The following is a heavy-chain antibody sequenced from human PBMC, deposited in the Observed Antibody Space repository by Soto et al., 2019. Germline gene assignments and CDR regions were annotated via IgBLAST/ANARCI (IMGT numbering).Heavy chain of an antibody. Sequence: GASVKVSCKASGGTFSSYTISWVRQAPGQGLEWMGRIIPILGIANYAQKFQGRVTITADKSTSTAYMELSSLRSEDTAVYYCARDRASSSITIFGVVLSEWGKGTTVTVSS. J-gene: IGHJ6*04. CDR2: IIPILGIA. V-gene: IGHV1-69*04. CDR1: GGTFSSYT. CDR3: ARDRASSSITIFGVVLSE. D-gene: IGHD3-3*01.